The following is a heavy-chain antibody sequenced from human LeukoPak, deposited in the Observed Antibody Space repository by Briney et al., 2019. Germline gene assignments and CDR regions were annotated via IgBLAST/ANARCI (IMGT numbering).Heavy chain of an antibody. CDR3: ARGYVEMATMGQGY. V-gene: IGHV3-23*01. CDR1: GFTFSSYA. CDR2: ISGSGGST. D-gene: IGHD5-24*01. Sequence: GGSLRLSCAASGFTFSSYAMSWVRQAPGKGLEWVSGISGSGGSTYYADSVKGRFTISRDNSKNTLYLQMNSLRAEDTAVYYCARGYVEMATMGQGYWGQGTLVTVSS. J-gene: IGHJ4*02.